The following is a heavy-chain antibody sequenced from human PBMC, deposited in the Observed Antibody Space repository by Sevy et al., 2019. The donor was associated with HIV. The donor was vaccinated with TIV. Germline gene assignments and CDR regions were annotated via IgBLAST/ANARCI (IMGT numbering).Heavy chain of an antibody. CDR1: GFTFTTYA. D-gene: IGHD3-22*01. CDR2: ISYDGSNT. CDR3: ARDGGYDSRGYDLSNY. Sequence: GGPLRLSCAASGFTFTTYAMYWVRQAPGKGLEWVAVISYDGSNTYYADSVKGRFTISRDSSKNTLYLQMNSLRAEDTAVYFCARDGGYDSRGYDLSNYWGQGTLVTVSS. V-gene: IGHV3-30-3*01. J-gene: IGHJ4*02.